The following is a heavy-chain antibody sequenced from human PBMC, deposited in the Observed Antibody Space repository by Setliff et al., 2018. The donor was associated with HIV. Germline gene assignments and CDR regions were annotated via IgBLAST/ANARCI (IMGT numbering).Heavy chain of an antibody. V-gene: IGHV4-34*01. D-gene: IGHD3-16*02. J-gene: IGHJ6*03. Sequence: PSETLSLTCAVYGGSFSGYYWSWIRQSPGKGLEWPGLEWIGDINHSGSTNYNPSLKSRVTISVDTSKNQFSLKLNSVTAADTAVYFCARSRSYRHYYYYYMDVWGKGTTVTVS. CDR1: GGSFSGYY. CDR2: INHSGST. CDR3: ARSRSYRHYYYYYMDV.